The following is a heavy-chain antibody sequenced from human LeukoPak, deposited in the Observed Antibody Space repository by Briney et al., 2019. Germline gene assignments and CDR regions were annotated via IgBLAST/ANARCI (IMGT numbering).Heavy chain of an antibody. CDR3: ARHKAATGYSYYGMDV. V-gene: IGHV4-59*08. CDR2: IYYNGST. Sequence: WGTLSLSCAVSGFTISSYCLNWIRRAPGKGLEWVADIYYNGSTNYNPTLKSRVTISVDTSKNQFSLKLSSVTAADTAVYYCARHKAATGYSYYGMDVWGQGTTVTVSS. CDR1: GFTISSYC. J-gene: IGHJ6*02. D-gene: IGHD2-15*01.